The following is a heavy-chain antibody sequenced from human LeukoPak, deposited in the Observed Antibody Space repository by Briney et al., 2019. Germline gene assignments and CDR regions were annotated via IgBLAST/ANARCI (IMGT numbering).Heavy chain of an antibody. CDR3: ARADVRAVPTEARSPRGDDPFDI. J-gene: IGHJ3*02. CDR1: GYTFTNYY. V-gene: IGHV1-46*01. Sequence: ASVKVSCKASGYTFTNYYMHWVRQAPGQGLEWMGIINPSGGSTSFAQKFQGRVTMTRDTSTNTVYMELSSLRSEDTAVYYCARADVRAVPTEARSPRGDDPFDIWGQGTMVTVSS. D-gene: IGHD2-2*01. CDR2: INPSGGST.